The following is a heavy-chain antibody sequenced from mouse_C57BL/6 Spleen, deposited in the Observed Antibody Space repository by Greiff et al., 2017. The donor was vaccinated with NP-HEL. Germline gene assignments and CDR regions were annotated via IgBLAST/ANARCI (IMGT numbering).Heavy chain of an antibody. CDR2: IRSKSSNYAT. Sequence: GGGLVQPKGSLKLSCAASGFTFTTYAMHWVRQAPGKGLEWVARIRSKSSNYATYYADSVKDRFTISRDDSQSMLYLQMNNLKTEDTAMYYCVRDGATVDVGYFDYWGQGTTLTVSS. CDR1: GFTFTTYA. J-gene: IGHJ2*01. V-gene: IGHV10-3*01. D-gene: IGHD1-1*01. CDR3: VRDGATVDVGYFDY.